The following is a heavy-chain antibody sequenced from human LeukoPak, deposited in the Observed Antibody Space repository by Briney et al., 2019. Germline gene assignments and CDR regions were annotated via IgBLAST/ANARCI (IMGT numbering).Heavy chain of an antibody. J-gene: IGHJ1*01. D-gene: IGHD2-2*01. V-gene: IGHV3-21*01. Sequence: PGGSLRLSCAASGFIFSGYSMNWVRRAPGKGLEWVSSISASDTYINYADSLKGRFTISRDNAKNSLYLQMNSLRAEDTAVYYCAREPSGGYCSSSSCSRYFQHWGQGTLVTVSS. CDR3: AREPSGGYCSSSSCSRYFQH. CDR1: GFIFSGYS. CDR2: ISASDTYI.